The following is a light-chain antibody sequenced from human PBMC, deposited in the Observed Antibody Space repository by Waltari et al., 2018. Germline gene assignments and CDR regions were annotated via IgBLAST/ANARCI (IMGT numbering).Light chain of an antibody. CDR3: QQYGSSPT. Sequence: VLTQSPGTLSLSPGERATLSCRASQSVSSSYLAWYQQKPGQAPRLLIYGASSRATGIPDRFSGSGSGTDFTLTISRLEPEDFAVYYCQQYGSSPTFGGGTKVEIK. CDR1: QSVSSSY. J-gene: IGKJ4*01. CDR2: GAS. V-gene: IGKV3-20*01.